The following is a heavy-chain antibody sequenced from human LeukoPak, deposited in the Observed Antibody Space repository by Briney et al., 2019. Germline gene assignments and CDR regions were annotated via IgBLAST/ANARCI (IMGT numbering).Heavy chain of an antibody. CDR3: ARLSGWELPYYFDY. CDR1: GYSISSGYY. D-gene: IGHD1-26*01. Sequence: SETLSVTCTVSGYSISSGYYWGWIRQPPGKGLEWIGSIYHSGSTYYNPSLKSRVTISVDTSKSQFSLKLSSVTAADTAVYYCARLSGWELPYYFDYWGQGTLVTVSS. J-gene: IGHJ4*02. V-gene: IGHV4-38-2*02. CDR2: IYHSGST.